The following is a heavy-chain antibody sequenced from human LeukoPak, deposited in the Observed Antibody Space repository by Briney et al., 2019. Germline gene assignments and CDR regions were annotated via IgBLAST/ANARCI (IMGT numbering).Heavy chain of an antibody. J-gene: IGHJ4*02. CDR3: ARNWNLKTGFDY. V-gene: IGHV3-48*01. CDR1: GFTFSSYS. Sequence: LPGGSLRLSCAASGFTFSSYSMNWVRQAPGKGLEWVSSISSSSSTIYYADSVKGRFTISRDNAKNSLYLQMNSLRAEDTAVYYCARNWNLKTGFDYWGQGTLVTVSS. CDR2: ISSSSSTI. D-gene: IGHD1-1*01.